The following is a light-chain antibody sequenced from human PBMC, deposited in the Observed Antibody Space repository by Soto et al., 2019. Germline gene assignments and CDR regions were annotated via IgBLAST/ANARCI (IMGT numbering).Light chain of an antibody. CDR1: SSDVGGYDY. Sequence: QSALTQPPSASGSPGQSVTISCTGTSSDVGGYDYVSWYQQHPGKVPKLMIYEVSKRPSGVPDRFSGSKSGNTASLTVSGLQAEDEADYYCSSYVGINIVVFGGGTQLTVL. CDR3: SSYVGINIVV. V-gene: IGLV2-8*01. CDR2: EVS. J-gene: IGLJ2*01.